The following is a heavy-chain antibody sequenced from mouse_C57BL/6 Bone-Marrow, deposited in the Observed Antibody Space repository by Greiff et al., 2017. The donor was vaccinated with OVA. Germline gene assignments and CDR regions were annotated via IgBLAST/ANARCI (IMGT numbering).Heavy chain of an antibody. V-gene: IGHV5-16*01. CDR1: GFTFSDYY. CDR2: INYDGSST. CDR3: ARGRSYAMDY. Sequence: EVKLMESEGGLVQPGSSMKLSCTASGFTFSDYYMAWVRQVPEKGLEWVANINYDGSSTYYLDSLKSRFIISRDNAKNILYLQMSSLKSEDTATYYCARGRSYAMDYWGQGTSVTVSS. J-gene: IGHJ4*01.